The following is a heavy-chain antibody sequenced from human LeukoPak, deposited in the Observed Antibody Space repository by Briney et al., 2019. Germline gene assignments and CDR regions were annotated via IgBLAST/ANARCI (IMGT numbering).Heavy chain of an antibody. CDR2: IIPILGIA. CDR3: ARERRYSGYDGFDY. J-gene: IGHJ4*02. Sequence: SVKVSFKASGGTFSSYAISWVRQAPGQGLEWMGRIIPILGIANYAQKFQGRVTITADKSTSTAYMELSSLRSEDTAVYYCARERRYSGYDGFDYWGQGTLVTVSS. CDR1: GGTFSSYA. V-gene: IGHV1-69*04. D-gene: IGHD5-12*01.